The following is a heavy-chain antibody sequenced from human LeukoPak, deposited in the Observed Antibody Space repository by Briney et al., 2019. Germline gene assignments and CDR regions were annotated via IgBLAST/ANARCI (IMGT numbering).Heavy chain of an antibody. Sequence: GGSLRLSCAASGFTVSSNYMSWVRQAPGKGLEWVSVIYSGGSTYYADSVKSRFTISRHNSKNTLYLQMNSLRAEDTAVYYCAREGYYDSSGYYYDGWFDPWGQGTLVTVSS. CDR2: IYSGGST. CDR1: GFTVSSNY. J-gene: IGHJ5*02. V-gene: IGHV3-53*04. CDR3: AREGYYDSSGYYYDGWFDP. D-gene: IGHD3-22*01.